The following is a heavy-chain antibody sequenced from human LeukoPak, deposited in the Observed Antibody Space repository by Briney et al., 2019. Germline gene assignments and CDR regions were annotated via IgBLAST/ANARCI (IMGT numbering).Heavy chain of an antibody. D-gene: IGHD3-16*01. CDR1: GFTVSSNY. J-gene: IGHJ6*03. V-gene: IGHV3-53*01. CDR3: ARIDSGGSVYYHYYMDV. Sequence: GGSLRLSCAASGFTVSSNYMSWVRQAPGKGLEWVSVIYSGGSTYYADSVKGRFTISRDNSKNTLYLQMNSLRAEDTAVYYCARIDSGGSVYYHYYMDVWGKGTTVTVSS. CDR2: IYSGGST.